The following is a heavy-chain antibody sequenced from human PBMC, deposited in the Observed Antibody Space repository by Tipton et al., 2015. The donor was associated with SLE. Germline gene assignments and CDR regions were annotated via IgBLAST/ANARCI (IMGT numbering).Heavy chain of an antibody. V-gene: IGHV3-30-3*01. Sequence: SLRLSCAVSGFTFSAYAMHWVRQAPGKGLEWVAVISNDGTIKRYVDSVKVDSVKGRFTISRDSSKNTLFLLMTNLRAEDTAVYYCARGAGDDSGYDYYFEYWGQGTLVTVSS. CDR2: ISNDGTIK. D-gene: IGHD5-12*01. J-gene: IGHJ4*02. CDR1: GFTFSAYA. CDR3: ARGAGDDSGYDYYFEY.